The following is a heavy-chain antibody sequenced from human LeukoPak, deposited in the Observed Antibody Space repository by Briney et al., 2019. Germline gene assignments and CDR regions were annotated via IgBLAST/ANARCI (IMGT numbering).Heavy chain of an antibody. D-gene: IGHD3-22*01. CDR2: ISYDGSNK. J-gene: IGHJ4*02. CDR1: GFTFSSYG. V-gene: IGHV3-30*18. Sequence: GGSLRLSRAASGFTFSSYGMHWVRQAPGKGLEWVAVISYDGSNKYYADSVKGRFTISRDNSKNTLYLQMNSLRAEDTAVYYCAKDLGLSSGYPDYWGQGTLVTVSS. CDR3: AKDLGLSSGYPDY.